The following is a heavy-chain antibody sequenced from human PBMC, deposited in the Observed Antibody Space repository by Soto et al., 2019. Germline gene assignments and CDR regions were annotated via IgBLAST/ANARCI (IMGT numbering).Heavy chain of an antibody. Sequence: PGGSLGLSCAASGFSFGTYGMHWVRQAPGKGLEWVALIWSDGTNKYYADSVKGRFTISRDNSKKTLYLQMNSLRAEDTAVYYCVRVFDTYYFDLWGQGNMVTVSS. J-gene: IGHJ4*02. CDR2: IWSDGTNK. CDR1: GFSFGTYG. D-gene: IGHD3-9*01. V-gene: IGHV3-33*01. CDR3: VRVFDTYYFDL.